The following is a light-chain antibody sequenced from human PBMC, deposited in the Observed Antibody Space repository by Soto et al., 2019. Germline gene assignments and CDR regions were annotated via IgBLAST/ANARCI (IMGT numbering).Light chain of an antibody. CDR3: LQDYNFPLS. V-gene: IGKV1-6*01. Sequence: AIQMTQSPSSLSASVGDSVTITCRASQGIGNDLAWYQQMPGKAPKLLIYAASSSQSGVPSRFSGSGSGTDFTLTISSLQPGDFATYYCLQDYNFPLSFGGGTKVEIK. CDR2: AAS. J-gene: IGKJ4*01. CDR1: QGIGND.